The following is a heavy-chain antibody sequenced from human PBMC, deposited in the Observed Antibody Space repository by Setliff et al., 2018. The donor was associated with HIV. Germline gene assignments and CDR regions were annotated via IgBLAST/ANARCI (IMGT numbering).Heavy chain of an antibody. D-gene: IGHD1-20*01. V-gene: IGHV1-69*10. CDR1: GGTFSSYA. CDR3: ARDQRAYNWNDAVFYYYGLDV. Sequence: SVKVFCKASGGTFSSYAISWVRQAPGQGLEWMGGIIPMLDIANYAQKFQGRVTITADESTSTAYMELSSLRSEDTAVYYCARDQRAYNWNDAVFYYYGLDVWGQGTTVTVSS. CDR2: IIPMLDIA. J-gene: IGHJ6*02.